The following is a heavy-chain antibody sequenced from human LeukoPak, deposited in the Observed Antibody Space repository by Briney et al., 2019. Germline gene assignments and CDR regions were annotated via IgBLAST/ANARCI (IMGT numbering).Heavy chain of an antibody. CDR3: ARGPTMIRGATHTGNWFDP. CDR2: MNPNSGNT. Sequence: ASVKVSCKASGYTFTSYDIDWVRQATGQGLEWIGWMNPNSGNTGYAQQFQGRVTMTRDTSKSTAYMELSSLTSDDTAVYYCARGPTMIRGATHTGNWFDPWGQGTLVTVSS. D-gene: IGHD3-10*01. J-gene: IGHJ5*02. CDR1: GYTFTSYD. V-gene: IGHV1-8*01.